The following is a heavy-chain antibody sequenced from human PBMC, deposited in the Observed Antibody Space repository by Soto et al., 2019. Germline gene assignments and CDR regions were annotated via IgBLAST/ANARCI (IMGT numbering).Heavy chain of an antibody. V-gene: IGHV3-30*18. CDR3: AKDRRKGVVAAPCDY. CDR1: GFTFSSYG. CDR2: ISYDGSNK. Sequence: QVQLVESGGGVVQPGRSLRLSCAASGFTFSSYGMHWVRQAPGKGLEWVAVISYDGSNKYYADSVKGRFTISRDNSKNTLYLQMNSLRAEDTAVYYCAKDRRKGVVAAPCDYWGQGTLVTVSS. D-gene: IGHD2-15*01. J-gene: IGHJ4*02.